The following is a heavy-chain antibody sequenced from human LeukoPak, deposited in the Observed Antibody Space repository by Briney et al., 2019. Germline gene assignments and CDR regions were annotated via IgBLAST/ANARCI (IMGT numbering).Heavy chain of an antibody. Sequence: GGSLRLSCAASGFTFSSYAMSWVRQAPGKGLEWVSAISGSGGSTYYADSVKGRFTISRDNSKNTLYLQMNSLRAEDTAVYHCAKDGGPTWIQLWLIDYWGQGTLVTVSS. D-gene: IGHD5-18*01. J-gene: IGHJ4*02. CDR3: AKDGGPTWIQLWLIDY. V-gene: IGHV3-23*01. CDR1: GFTFSSYA. CDR2: ISGSGGST.